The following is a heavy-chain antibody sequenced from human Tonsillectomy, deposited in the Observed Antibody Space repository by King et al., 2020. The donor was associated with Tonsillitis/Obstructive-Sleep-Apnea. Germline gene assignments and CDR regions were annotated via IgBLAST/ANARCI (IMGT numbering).Heavy chain of an antibody. CDR2: ISYDGSNK. V-gene: IGHV3-30*04. Sequence: VQLVESGGGVVQPGRSLRLSCAASGFTFSSYAMHWVRPAPGKGLEWVAVISYDGSNKYYADSVKGRFTISRDNSKNTLYLQMNSLRAEDTAVYYCARGGYSGSYYGAFDIWGQGTMVTVSS. CDR1: GFTFSSYA. D-gene: IGHD1-26*01. CDR3: ARGGYSGSYYGAFDI. J-gene: IGHJ3*02.